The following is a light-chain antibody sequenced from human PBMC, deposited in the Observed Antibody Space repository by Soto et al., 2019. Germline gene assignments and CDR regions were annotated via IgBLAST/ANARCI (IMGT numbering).Light chain of an antibody. CDR2: GAS. J-gene: IGKJ5*01. Sequence: EIVLTQSPGTLSLSPGERATLSCRASQSVSNNYLAWYQQKPGQAPRLLIYGASNRATGIPDRFSGSGSGTEFTLTISSLQSEDFAVYYCQQYNNWPGTFGQGTRLEIK. CDR3: QQYNNWPGT. CDR1: QSVSNN. V-gene: IGKV3D-15*01.